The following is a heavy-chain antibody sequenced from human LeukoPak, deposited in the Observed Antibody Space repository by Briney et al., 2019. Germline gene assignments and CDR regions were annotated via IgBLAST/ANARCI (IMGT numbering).Heavy chain of an antibody. D-gene: IGHD4-17*01. CDR1: GFTVSSNY. CDR3: ARLNFGDDY. V-gene: IGHV3-66*01. CDR2: IYGSTSA. J-gene: IGHJ4*02. Sequence: GGSLRLSCAASGFTVSSNYINWVRRAPGKGLEWVSLIYGSTSADYADSVKGRFTISRDTSMNTVYLQMNSLRAEDTAVYYCARLNFGDDYWGQGTLVTVSS.